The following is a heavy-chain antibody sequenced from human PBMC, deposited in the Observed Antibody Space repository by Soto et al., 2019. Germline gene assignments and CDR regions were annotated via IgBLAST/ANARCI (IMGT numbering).Heavy chain of an antibody. Sequence: VASVKVSCKASGYAFSNYGFSWVRQAPGQGLEWMGWISAYNGNTNYAQKLQGRVTMTTDTSTNTAYMELRSLRSDDSAVYYCARDRQGSPPEGNADWLLFEGMDVWGQGTTGTVSS. CDR2: ISAYNGNT. D-gene: IGHD3-9*01. V-gene: IGHV1-18*04. J-gene: IGHJ6*02. CDR3: ARDRQGSPPEGNADWLLFEGMDV. CDR1: GYAFSNYG.